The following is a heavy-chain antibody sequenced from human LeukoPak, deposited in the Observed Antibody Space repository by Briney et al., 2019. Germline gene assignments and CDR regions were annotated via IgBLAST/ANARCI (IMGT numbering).Heavy chain of an antibody. CDR1: GFAFNRYG. CDR3: AKGASYCSGGSCYYAFDY. Sequence: GGSLRLSCAASGFAFNRYGMHWVRQAPGKGLEWVAFIQYDGINKYYADSVKGRFTISRDNSKNTLYLQMNSLRAEDTAVYYCAKGASYCSGGSCYYAFDYWGQGTLVTVSS. J-gene: IGHJ4*02. V-gene: IGHV3-30*02. CDR2: IQYDGINK. D-gene: IGHD2-15*01.